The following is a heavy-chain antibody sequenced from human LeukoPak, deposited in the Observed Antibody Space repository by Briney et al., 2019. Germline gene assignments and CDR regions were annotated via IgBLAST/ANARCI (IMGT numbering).Heavy chain of an antibody. CDR2: INIDGSST. Sequence: QPGGSLRLSCAASGFTFSSYWMHWVRQAPGKGLVWVSRINIDGSSTSYADSVKGRFTISRDNAKNTLYLQMNSLRAEDTAVYYCAREVEYYDFWSGYYTLESNYFDYWGQGTLVTVSS. CDR1: GFTFSSYW. J-gene: IGHJ4*02. D-gene: IGHD3-3*01. CDR3: AREVEYYDFWSGYYTLESNYFDY. V-gene: IGHV3-74*01.